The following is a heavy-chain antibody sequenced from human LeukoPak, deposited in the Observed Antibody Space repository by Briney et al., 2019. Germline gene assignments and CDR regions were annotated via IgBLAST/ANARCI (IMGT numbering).Heavy chain of an antibody. V-gene: IGHV3-66*01. Sequence: PGGSLRLSCAASGFTVSSNYMSWVRQAPGKGLEWVSVIYSGGSTYYADSVKGRFTISRDNSKNTLYLQMNSLRAEDTAVYYCASSVARGYYYYGMDVWGQGTTVTVSS. CDR2: IYSGGST. CDR3: ASSVARGYYYYGMDV. CDR1: GFTVSSNY. J-gene: IGHJ6*02. D-gene: IGHD6-19*01.